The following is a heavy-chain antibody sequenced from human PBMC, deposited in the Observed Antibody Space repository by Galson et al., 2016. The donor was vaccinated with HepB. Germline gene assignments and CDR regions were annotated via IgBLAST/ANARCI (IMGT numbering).Heavy chain of an antibody. CDR1: GFTVSSSY. J-gene: IGHJ4*02. V-gene: IGHV3-53*01. CDR3: ARDEGYSNDWSD. Sequence: SLRLSCAASGFTVSSSYMSWVRQAPGKGLEWVSVIYSGGSTYYADSVKGRFTIPRDNSKNTLYLQMNSLKAEDTAVYYCARDEGYSNDWSDWGQGTLVTVSS. D-gene: IGHD3-9*01. CDR2: IYSGGST.